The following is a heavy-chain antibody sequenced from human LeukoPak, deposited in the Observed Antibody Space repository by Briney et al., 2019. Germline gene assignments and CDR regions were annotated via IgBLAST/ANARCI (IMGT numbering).Heavy chain of an antibody. J-gene: IGHJ5*02. CDR1: GGSISSFY. CDR2: IYYTGST. D-gene: IGHD2-8*01. Sequence: SETLSLTCTVSGGSISSFYWSWIRQPPGKGLEWIGYIYYTGSTNYNSSLKSRVTISVDTSKNQFSLNLSSLTAANPAMSSFPRAVLATKSEHWIDPCVGGTKVTVSS. V-gene: IGHV4-59*01. CDR3: PRAVLATKSEHWIDP.